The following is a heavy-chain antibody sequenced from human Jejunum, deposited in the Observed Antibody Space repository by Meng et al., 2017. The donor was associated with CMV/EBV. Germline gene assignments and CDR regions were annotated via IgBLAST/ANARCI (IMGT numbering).Heavy chain of an antibody. J-gene: IGHJ3*01. CDR1: GGSIINDDHY. CDR3: GRDYRLLDAVDV. D-gene: IGHD5-12*01. V-gene: IGHV4-30-4*01. Sequence: VSGGSIINDDHYWGWIRQAPGKGLEWIGYISHSGGTSFSPSLKSRVTMSVDTSANEFSLKLRSVTAADTAIYYCGRDYRLLDAVDVWGQGTVVTVSS. CDR2: ISHSGGT.